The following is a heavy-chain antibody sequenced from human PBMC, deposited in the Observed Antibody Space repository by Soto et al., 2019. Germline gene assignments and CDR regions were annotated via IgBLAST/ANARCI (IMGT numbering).Heavy chain of an antibody. V-gene: IGHV1-46*01. Sequence: QVLLVQSGAEVRSPGASVTLSCRASGYTLGSYYMHWVRQAPGQGLEWLGVINPSGGTTSYAEKFQGRVTLSRDTSTSTVYMELGSLMSDDTALYYCARGAVAGMNNWFDPWGQGTLVTVSS. CDR3: ARGAVAGMNNWFDP. CDR1: GYTLGSYY. J-gene: IGHJ5*02. D-gene: IGHD6-19*01. CDR2: INPSGGTT.